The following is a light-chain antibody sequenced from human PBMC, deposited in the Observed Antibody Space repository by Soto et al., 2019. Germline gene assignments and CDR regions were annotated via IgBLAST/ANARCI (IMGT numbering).Light chain of an antibody. Sequence: QSVLTQPPSASGTPGQRVTIPCSGSSSNIGSNYVCWYQQLPGTAPKLLIYRDNQRPSGVPDRFSGSKSGTSASLSSSGLLSEDEADYYCAAWDDSLSGRYVCGTGTNVTVL. V-gene: IGLV1-47*01. CDR1: SSNIGSNY. J-gene: IGLJ1*01. CDR3: AAWDDSLSGRYV. CDR2: RDN.